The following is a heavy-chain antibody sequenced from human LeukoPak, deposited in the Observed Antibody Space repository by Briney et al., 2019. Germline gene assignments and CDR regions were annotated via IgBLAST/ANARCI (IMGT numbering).Heavy chain of an antibody. D-gene: IGHD6-13*01. CDR1: GFTFSSYA. CDR2: ISASGGST. CDR3: AGDSSSFPEYFQH. Sequence: PGGSLRLSCAASGFTFSSYAMSWVRQAPGKGLEWVSTISASGGSTYYADSVKGRFTISRDNSKNTLYLQMNSLRAEDTAVYYCAGDSSSFPEYFQHWGQGTLVTVSS. V-gene: IGHV3-23*01. J-gene: IGHJ1*01.